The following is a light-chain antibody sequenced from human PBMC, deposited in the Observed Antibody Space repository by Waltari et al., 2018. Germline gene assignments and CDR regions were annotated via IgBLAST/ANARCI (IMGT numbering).Light chain of an antibody. CDR1: QSISSY. CDR2: AAS. CDR3: QQSYSILIT. J-gene: IGKJ3*01. V-gene: IGKV1-39*01. Sequence: DIQMTQSPSSLSASVGDRVTITCRASQSISSYLNWYQQKPGKVPKPLIYAASSLQSGVPSRFSGSGSGTDFTLTISSLQPEDFATYYCQQSYSILITFGPGTKVDIK.